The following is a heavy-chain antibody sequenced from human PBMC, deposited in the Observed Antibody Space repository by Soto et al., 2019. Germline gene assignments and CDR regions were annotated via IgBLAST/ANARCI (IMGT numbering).Heavy chain of an antibody. D-gene: IGHD4-17*01. V-gene: IGHV3-30-3*01. CDR3: ARTDLSYGDYGISPNYYYGMDV. J-gene: IGHJ6*02. CDR2: ISYEGSNK. CDR1: GFTFSSYA. Sequence: QVQLVESGGVVVQPGRSLRLSCAASGFTFSSYAMHWVRQAPGKGLEWVAVISYEGSNKYYADSVKGRFTISRDNSKNTLYLQMNSLRAEDTAVYYCARTDLSYGDYGISPNYYYGMDVWGQGTTVTVSS.